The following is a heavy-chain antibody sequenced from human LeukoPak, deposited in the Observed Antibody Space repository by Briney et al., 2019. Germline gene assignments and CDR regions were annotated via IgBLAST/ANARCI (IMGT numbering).Heavy chain of an antibody. D-gene: IGHD4-17*01. CDR1: GYTFTGYY. CDR2: ISPNSGGT. J-gene: IGHJ4*02. CDR3: ARDDGDYEDY. V-gene: IGHV1-2*02. Sequence: ASVKVSCKASGYTFTGYYMHWVRQAPGQGLEWMGWISPNSGGTNYAQNFQGRVTMTRDTSISTAYMELSRLRYDDTAVYYCARDDGDYEDYWGQGTLVTVSS.